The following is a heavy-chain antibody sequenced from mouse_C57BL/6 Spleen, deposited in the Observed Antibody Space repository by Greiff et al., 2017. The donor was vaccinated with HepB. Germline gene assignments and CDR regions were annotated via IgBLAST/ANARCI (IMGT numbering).Heavy chain of an antibody. D-gene: IGHD2-3*01. Sequence: QVHVKQPGAELVKPGASVKLSCKASGYTFTSYWMHWVKQRPGRGLEWIGRIDPNSGGTKYNEKFKSKATLTVDKPSSTAYMQLSSLTSEDSAVYYCARGIYDGYYDYFDYWGQVTTLTVSS. J-gene: IGHJ2*01. V-gene: IGHV1-72*01. CDR3: ARGIYDGYYDYFDY. CDR1: GYTFTSYW. CDR2: IDPNSGGT.